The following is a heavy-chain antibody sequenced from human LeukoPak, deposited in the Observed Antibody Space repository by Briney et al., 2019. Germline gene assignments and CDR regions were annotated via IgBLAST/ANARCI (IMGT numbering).Heavy chain of an antibody. CDR3: ARRGGLSSGRGFDH. CDR2: ISSKSTYI. CDR1: GFDFNYYD. J-gene: IGHJ4*02. V-gene: IGHV3-21*01. D-gene: IGHD3-16*01. Sequence: GGSLRLSCVASGFDFNYYDVNWVRQAPGKGLEWVSSISSKSTYIDSADSTKGRFTISRDNANNSVFLQMSSLRPEDTAVYYCARRGGLSSGRGFDHWGQGTLVTVSS.